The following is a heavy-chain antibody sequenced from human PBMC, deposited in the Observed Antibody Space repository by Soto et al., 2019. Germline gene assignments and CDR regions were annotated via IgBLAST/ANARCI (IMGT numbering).Heavy chain of an antibody. CDR1: GFTFSSYA. J-gene: IGHJ4*02. CDR3: ARERDYSGSYYRHFDY. D-gene: IGHD1-26*01. CDR2: ISYDGSNK. Sequence: GGSLRLSCAASGFTFSSYAMHWVRQAPGKGLEWVAVISYDGSNKYYADSVKGRFTISRDNSKNTLYLQMNSLRAEDTAVYYCARERDYSGSYYRHFDYWGQGTLVTVSS. V-gene: IGHV3-30*04.